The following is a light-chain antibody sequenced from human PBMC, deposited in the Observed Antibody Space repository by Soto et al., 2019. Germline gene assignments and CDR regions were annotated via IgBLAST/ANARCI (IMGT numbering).Light chain of an antibody. CDR1: QSIRDY. J-gene: IGKJ2*01. Sequence: DIQMTQSPSTLSASVGDRVTITCRASQSIRDYLAWFQQKPGKAPRLLIYKASNLLSGVPSRFSGSGSGTEFTLTISSLPVDNFATYYCQRLNSYPYTFGQGTKLEIK. V-gene: IGKV1-5*03. CDR3: QRLNSYPYT. CDR2: KAS.